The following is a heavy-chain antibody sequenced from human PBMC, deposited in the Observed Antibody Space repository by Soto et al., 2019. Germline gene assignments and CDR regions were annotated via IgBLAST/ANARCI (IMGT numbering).Heavy chain of an antibody. V-gene: IGHV1-69*06. J-gene: IGHJ4*02. CDR3: ARGAPLGSSYGTGFDY. D-gene: IGHD2-15*01. Sequence: SVKVSCKASGGTFSSYAISWVRQAPGQGLEWMGGIIPIFGTANYAQKFQGRVTITADKSTSTAYMELSSLRSEDTAVYYCARGAPLGSSYGTGFDYWGQGTLVTVSS. CDR2: IIPIFGTA. CDR1: GGTFSSYA.